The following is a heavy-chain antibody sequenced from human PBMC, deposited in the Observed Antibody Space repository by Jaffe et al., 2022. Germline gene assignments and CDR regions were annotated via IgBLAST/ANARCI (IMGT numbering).Heavy chain of an antibody. CDR2: IYPGDSDT. CDR3: VRLLDDYGDYDGGLCDY. J-gene: IGHJ4*02. D-gene: IGHD4-17*01. Sequence: EVQLVQSGAEVKKPGESLKISCKGSGYSFTSYWIGWVRQMPGKGLEWMGIIYPGDSDTRYSPSFQGQVTISADKSISTAYLQWSSLKASDTAMYYCVRLLDDYGDYDGGLCDYWGQGTLVTVSS. V-gene: IGHV5-51*03. CDR1: GYSFTSYW.